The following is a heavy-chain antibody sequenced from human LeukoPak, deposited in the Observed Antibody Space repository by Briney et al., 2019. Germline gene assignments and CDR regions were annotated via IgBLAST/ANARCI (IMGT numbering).Heavy chain of an antibody. CDR1: GGTFSSYA. V-gene: IGHV1-18*01. J-gene: IGHJ4*02. Sequence: ASVKVSCKASGGTFSSYAISWVRQAPGQGLEWMGWISGYNGTTNYAQKFQGRVTMTTDTSTSTAYMELRSLRFDDTAMYYCAREAGPFDYWGQGTLVTVSS. CDR2: ISGYNGTT. D-gene: IGHD6-19*01. CDR3: AREAGPFDY.